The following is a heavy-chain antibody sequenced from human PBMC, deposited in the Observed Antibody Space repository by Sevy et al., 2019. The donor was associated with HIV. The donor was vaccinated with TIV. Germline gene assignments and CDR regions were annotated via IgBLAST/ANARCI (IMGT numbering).Heavy chain of an antibody. CDR2: ISGSGGSV. J-gene: IGHJ4*02. V-gene: IGHV3-23*01. CDR3: AKVLDKWEQWLFDY. D-gene: IGHD6-19*01. Sequence: GGSLRLSCAASGFTFSIYNMNWVRQASGAGLEWVSSISGSGGSVYYADSVKGRFTISRDNSKNTLYLQMNSLRAEDTAVYYCAKVLDKWEQWLFDYWGQGTLVTVSS. CDR1: GFTFSIYN.